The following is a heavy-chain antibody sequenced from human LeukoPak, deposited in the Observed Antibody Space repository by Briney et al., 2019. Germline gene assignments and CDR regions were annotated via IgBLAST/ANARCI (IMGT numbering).Heavy chain of an antibody. CDR2: IKQDGSET. CDR1: GFTFTNNF. V-gene: IGHV3-7*01. CDR3: ARVGGSGSYYTDYYYYMDV. Sequence: GGSLRLSCAASGFTFTNNFMSWVRQVPGKGLEWVANIKQDGSETTYADSVRGRFTISRDNAKNSLYLQMNSLRAEDTAVYYCARVGGSGSYYTDYYYYMDVWGKGTTVTISS. D-gene: IGHD3-10*01. J-gene: IGHJ6*03.